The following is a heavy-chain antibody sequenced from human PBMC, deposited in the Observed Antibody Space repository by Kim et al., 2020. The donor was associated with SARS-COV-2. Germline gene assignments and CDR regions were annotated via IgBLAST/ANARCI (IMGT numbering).Heavy chain of an antibody. Sequence: GGSLRLSCTASGFTFGDYAMSWVRQAPGKGLEWVGFIRSKAYGGTTEYAASVKGRFTISRDDSKSIAYLQMNSLKTEDTAVYYCTRVYRGWYFDLWGRGTLVTVSS. CDR2: IRSKAYGGTT. D-gene: IGHD3-10*01. CDR1: GFTFGDYA. J-gene: IGHJ2*01. CDR3: TRVYRGWYFDL. V-gene: IGHV3-49*04.